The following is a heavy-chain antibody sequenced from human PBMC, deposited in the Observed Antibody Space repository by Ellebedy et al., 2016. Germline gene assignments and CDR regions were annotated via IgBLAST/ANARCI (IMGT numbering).Heavy chain of an antibody. J-gene: IGHJ4*02. D-gene: IGHD2-2*01. V-gene: IGHV3-48*02. CDR2: ISSSSSTI. CDR1: GFTFSSYS. CDR3: AREYCSSTSCYYGDY. Sequence: GGSLRLXCAASGFTFSSYSMNWVRQAPGKGLEWVSYISSSSSTIYYADSVKGRFTISRDNAKNSLYLQMNSLRDEDTAVYYCAREYCSSTSCYYGDYWGQGTLVTVSS.